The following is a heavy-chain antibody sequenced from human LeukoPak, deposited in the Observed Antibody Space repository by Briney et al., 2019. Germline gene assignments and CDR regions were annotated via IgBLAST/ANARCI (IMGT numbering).Heavy chain of an antibody. CDR1: GYSFTSYW. J-gene: IGHJ4*02. CDR2: IYPGDSDT. Sequence: GESLKISCKGSGYSFTSYWIGWVRQMPGKGLEWMGIIYPGDSDTRYSPSFQGQVTISADKSISTAYLQWSSLQASDTAMYYCARGALGYCSSTSCYNFDYWGQGTLVTVSS. CDR3: ARGALGYCSSTSCYNFDY. V-gene: IGHV5-51*01. D-gene: IGHD2-2*01.